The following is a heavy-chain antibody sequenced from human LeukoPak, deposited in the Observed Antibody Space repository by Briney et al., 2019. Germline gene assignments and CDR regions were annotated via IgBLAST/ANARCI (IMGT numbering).Heavy chain of an antibody. Sequence: GGSLRLSCAASGFTVSNNFMYWVRQAPGKGLVWVSRINTDGSITNYADSVKGRFSISRDNAKNTLYLQMSSLRAEDTAVYYCARDRGPRTGFMVREAYDYWSQGTLVTVSS. CDR3: ARDRGPRTGFMVREAYDY. CDR1: GFTVSNNF. CDR2: INTDGSIT. V-gene: IGHV3-74*01. J-gene: IGHJ4*02. D-gene: IGHD3-10*01.